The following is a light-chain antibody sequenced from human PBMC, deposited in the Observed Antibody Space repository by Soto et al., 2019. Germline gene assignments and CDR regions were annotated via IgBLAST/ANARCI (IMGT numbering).Light chain of an antibody. CDR2: DTS. CDR1: QSVKSSY. J-gene: IGKJ5*01. Sequence: EIVLTQSPGTLSLSPGERATLPCRASQSVKSSYLAWYQHKPGQAPRLLIYDTSSRATGIPGRFSGSGSGTDFTLTISRLEPEDFSVFYCQQYGTSEIIFGQGTRLEIK. CDR3: QQYGTSEII. V-gene: IGKV3-20*01.